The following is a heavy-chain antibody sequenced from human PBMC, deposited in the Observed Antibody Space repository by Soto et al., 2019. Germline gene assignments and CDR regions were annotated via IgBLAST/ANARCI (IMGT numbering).Heavy chain of an antibody. J-gene: IGHJ3*02. Sequence: PGGSLRLSCAASGFTFSSYAMSWVRQAPGKGLEWVSAISGSGGSTYYADSVKGRFTISRDNSKNTLYLQINSLRAEDTAVYYCATHDYCSGGSCPDAFDIWGQGTMVTVSS. D-gene: IGHD2-15*01. CDR2: ISGSGGST. V-gene: IGHV3-23*01. CDR1: GFTFSSYA. CDR3: ATHDYCSGGSCPDAFDI.